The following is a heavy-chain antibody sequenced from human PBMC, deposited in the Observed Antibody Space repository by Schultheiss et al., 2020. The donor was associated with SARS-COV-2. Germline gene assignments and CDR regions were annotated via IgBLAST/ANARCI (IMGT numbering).Heavy chain of an antibody. D-gene: IGHD2-8*01. CDR1: GFTFSSYS. CDR2: ISSSGDST. Sequence: GGSLRLSCAASGFTFSSYSMNWVRQAPGKGLEWVSSISSSGDSTYYADSVKGRFTISRDNSKNTLYLQMNSLRAEDTAAYYCATSPSNDYYMDVWGKGTTVTVSS. CDR3: ATSPSNDYYMDV. V-gene: IGHV3-23*01. J-gene: IGHJ6*03.